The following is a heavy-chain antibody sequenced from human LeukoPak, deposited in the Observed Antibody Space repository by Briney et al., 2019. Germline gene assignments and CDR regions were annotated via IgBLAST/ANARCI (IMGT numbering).Heavy chain of an antibody. CDR2: ISYDGSNK. Sequence: GRSLRLSCAASGFTFSSYGMHWVRQAPGKGLEWVAVISYDGSNKYYADSVKGRFTISRDNSKHTLYLQMNSLRAEDTAVYYCASPYSSGGPGLYFDYWGQGTLVTVSS. CDR3: ASPYSSGGPGLYFDY. V-gene: IGHV3-30*03. D-gene: IGHD6-19*01. J-gene: IGHJ4*02. CDR1: GFTFSSYG.